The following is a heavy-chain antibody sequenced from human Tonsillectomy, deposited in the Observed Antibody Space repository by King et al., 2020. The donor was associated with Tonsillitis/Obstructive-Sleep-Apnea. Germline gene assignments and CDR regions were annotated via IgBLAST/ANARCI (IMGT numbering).Heavy chain of an antibody. V-gene: IGHV1-18*01. D-gene: IGHD3-22*01. CDR3: ARDSMSHYYDSSGYYTFNY. Sequence: QLVQSGAEVKKPGASVKVSCKASGYTFTNYGISWVRQAPGQGLEWRAWISAHNGHTNYAQKLQGRVTMTTDTSTRTAYMELRSLRSDDTAVYYCARDSMSHYYDSSGYYTFNYWGQGTLVTVSA. J-gene: IGHJ4*02. CDR1: GYTFTNYG. CDR2: ISAHNGHT.